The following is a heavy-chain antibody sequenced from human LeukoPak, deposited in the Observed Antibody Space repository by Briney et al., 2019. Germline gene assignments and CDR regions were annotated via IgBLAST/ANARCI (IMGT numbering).Heavy chain of an antibody. V-gene: IGHV3-64*01. CDR3: ARGGVYFMRSVYGDYTGEFFDY. J-gene: IGHJ4*02. Sequence: GGSLRLSCAASGFTFSSYAMHWVRQAPGKGLEYVSAISSNGGSTYYANSVKGRFTISRDNSKNTLYLQMGSLRAEDMAVYYCARGGVYFMRSVYGDYTGEFFDYWGQGTLVTVSS. CDR1: GFTFSSYA. CDR2: ISSNGGST. D-gene: IGHD4-17*01.